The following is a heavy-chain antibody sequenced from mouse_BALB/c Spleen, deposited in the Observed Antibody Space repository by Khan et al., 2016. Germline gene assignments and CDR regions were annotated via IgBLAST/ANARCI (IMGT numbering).Heavy chain of an antibody. CDR3: ARGRGIFDY. CDR1: VYSITSDYA. CDR2: ISYSGST. V-gene: IGHV3-2*02. Sequence: EVQLQESGPGLVKPSQSLSLTCTVTVYSITSDYAWNWIRQFPGNKLEWMGYISYSGSTSYNPSXKSRISITRDTSKNQFFLQLNSVTTEDTATYYCARGRGIFDYWGQGTTLTVSS. J-gene: IGHJ2*01.